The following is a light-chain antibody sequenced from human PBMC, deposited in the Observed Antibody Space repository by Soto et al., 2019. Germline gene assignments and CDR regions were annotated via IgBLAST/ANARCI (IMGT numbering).Light chain of an antibody. V-gene: IGLV1-44*01. CDR1: RSNIGSNA. CDR3: GGWDDSLSGPV. J-gene: IGLJ2*01. Sequence: QSVLTQPPSASGTPGQGVTISCSGSRSNIGSNAVNWYQQLPGAAPELLIYSDNQRPSGVPDRFSGSKSGTSASLAISGLQSEDEADYYCGGWDDSLSGPVFGGGTKLTVL. CDR2: SDN.